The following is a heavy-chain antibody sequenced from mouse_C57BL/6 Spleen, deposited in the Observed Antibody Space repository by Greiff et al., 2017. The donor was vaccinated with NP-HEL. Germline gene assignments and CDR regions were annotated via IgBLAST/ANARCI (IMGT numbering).Heavy chain of an antibody. D-gene: IGHD2-2*01. CDR1: GYSITSGYY. CDR2: ISYDGSN. J-gene: IGHJ2*01. V-gene: IGHV3-6*01. Sequence: EVKLQESGPGLVKPSQSLSLTCSVTGYSITSGYYWNWIRQFPGNKLEWMGYISYDGSNNYNPSLKNRISITRDTSKNQFFLKLNSVTTEDTATYYCARDPRGYDYFDYWGQGTTLTVSS. CDR3: ARDPRGYDYFDY.